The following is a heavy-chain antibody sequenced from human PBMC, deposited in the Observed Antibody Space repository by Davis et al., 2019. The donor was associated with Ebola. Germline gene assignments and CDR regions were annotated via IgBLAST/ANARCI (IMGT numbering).Heavy chain of an antibody. CDR2: IKQDGSEK. CDR3: ARDGFWRGYYSFYYYYGMDV. Sequence: GESLKISCAASGFTFSSYWMSWVRQAPGKGLEWVANIKQDGSEKYYVDSVKGRFTISRDNAKNSLYLQMNSLRAEDTAVYYCARDGFWRGYYSFYYYYGMDVWGQGTTVTVSS. CDR1: GFTFSSYW. V-gene: IGHV3-7*01. D-gene: IGHD3-3*01. J-gene: IGHJ6*02.